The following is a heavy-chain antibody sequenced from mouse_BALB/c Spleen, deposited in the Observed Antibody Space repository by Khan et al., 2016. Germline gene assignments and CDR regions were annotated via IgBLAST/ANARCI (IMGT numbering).Heavy chain of an antibody. V-gene: IGHV1-80*01. D-gene: IGHD2-14*01. CDR2: IYPGDGDT. CDR3: ARGTPFAN. J-gene: IGHJ3*01. Sequence: HLQQSGAELVRPGSSVKISCKASGFAFSSYWMNWVKQRPGQGLEWIGQIYPGDGDTNYNGKFKGKATLTADKSSSTAYMQLSSLTSEDSAVYFCARGTPFANWGQGTLVTVSA. CDR1: GFAFSSYW.